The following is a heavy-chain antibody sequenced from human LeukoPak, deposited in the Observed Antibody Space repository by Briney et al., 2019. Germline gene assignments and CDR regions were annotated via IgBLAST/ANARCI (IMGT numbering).Heavy chain of an antibody. D-gene: IGHD3-22*01. V-gene: IGHV1-2*02. J-gene: IGHJ4*02. Sequence: GASVKVSCKASGYTFTGNFIHWVRQAPGQGLEWLGWINPNSGSTNYAQKFQGRVTMTRDTSISTAYMELSRLRSDDTAVYYCARPPSYYDSSGYYSYWGQGTLVTVSS. CDR2: INPNSGST. CDR1: GYTFTGNF. CDR3: ARPPSYYDSSGYYSY.